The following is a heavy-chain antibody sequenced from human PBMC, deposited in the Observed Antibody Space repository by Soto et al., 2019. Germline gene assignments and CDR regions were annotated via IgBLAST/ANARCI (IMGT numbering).Heavy chain of an antibody. V-gene: IGHV3-13*01. Sequence: GGSLRLSCAASVFIFSSHDMHWVRQVTGQGLEWVSGIASNGDEHYSDSVKGRFTISRDNAKNSLDLQMNSLRAGDTAVYYCARDVDTTSHLNWFDPWGQGVMVTVSS. CDR3: ARDVDTTSHLNWFDP. D-gene: IGHD1-1*01. CDR1: VFIFSSHD. CDR2: IASNGDE. J-gene: IGHJ5*02.